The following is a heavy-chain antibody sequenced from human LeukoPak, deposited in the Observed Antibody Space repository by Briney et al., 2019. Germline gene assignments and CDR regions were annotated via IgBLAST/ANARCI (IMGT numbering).Heavy chain of an antibody. V-gene: IGHV3-66*01. Sequence: GGSLRLSCAASGFTVSSNYMSWVRQAPGKGLEWVSVIYSGGSTYYADSVKGRFTISRDNSKNTLYLQMNSLRAEDTAVYYCARDRFPYGSGSYYSYYYYGMDVWGQGTTVTVSS. CDR1: GFTVSSNY. CDR2: IYSGGST. CDR3: ARDRFPYGSGSYYSYYYYGMDV. D-gene: IGHD3-10*01. J-gene: IGHJ6*02.